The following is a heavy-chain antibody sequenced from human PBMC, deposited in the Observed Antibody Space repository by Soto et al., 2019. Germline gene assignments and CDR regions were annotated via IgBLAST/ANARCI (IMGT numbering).Heavy chain of an antibody. D-gene: IGHD6-19*01. CDR1: GYTFTSYG. CDR2: ISAYNGNT. Sequence: DSVKVSCNASGYTFTSYGISWVRQAPGQGLEWMGWISAYNGNTNYAQKLQGRVTMTTDTSTSTAYMELRSLRSDDTAVYYCATRGKYSSGWAFDYWGQGTLVTGSS. J-gene: IGHJ4*02. CDR3: ATRGKYSSGWAFDY. V-gene: IGHV1-18*01.